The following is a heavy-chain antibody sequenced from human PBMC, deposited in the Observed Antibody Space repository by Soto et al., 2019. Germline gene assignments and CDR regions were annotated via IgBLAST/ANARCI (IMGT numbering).Heavy chain of an antibody. CDR3: ARGRLISLYYFDY. D-gene: IGHD2-15*01. J-gene: IGHJ4*02. V-gene: IGHV3-13*01. CDR2: IGTAGDT. CDR1: GFTFSNYD. Sequence: EVQLVESGGGLVQPGGSLRLSCAASGFTFSNYDMHCVRQVTGKGLEWVSTIGTAGDTYYPGSVKGRFTISRENAKNSLHLKLKRLRAEDTAVYYCARGRLISLYYFDYWGQGTLVTVSS.